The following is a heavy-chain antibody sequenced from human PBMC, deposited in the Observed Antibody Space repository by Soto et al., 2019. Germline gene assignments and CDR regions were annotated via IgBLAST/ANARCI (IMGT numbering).Heavy chain of an antibody. CDR2: IYYSGST. Sequence: PSETLSLTCTVSGGSISSSSYYWGWIRQPPGKGLEWIGSIYYSGSTYYNPSLKSRVTISVDTSKNQFSLKLSSVTAADTAVYYCARCGAVAGTGDHNWFDPWGQGTLVTVSS. CDR3: ARCGAVAGTGDHNWFDP. V-gene: IGHV4-39*01. J-gene: IGHJ5*02. D-gene: IGHD6-19*01. CDR1: GGSISSSSYY.